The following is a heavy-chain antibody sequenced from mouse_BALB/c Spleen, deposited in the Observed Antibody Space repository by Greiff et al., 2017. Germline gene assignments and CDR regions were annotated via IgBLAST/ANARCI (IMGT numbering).Heavy chain of an antibody. V-gene: IGHV1-80*01. J-gene: IGHJ1*01. CDR2: IYPGDGDT. Sequence: VQLQQSGAELVRPGSSVKISCKASGYAFSSYWMNWVKQRPGQGLEWIGQIYPGDGDTNYNGKFKGKATLTADKSSSTAYMQLSSLTSEDSAVYFCARDYYGMSEGWYFDVWGAGTTVTVSS. D-gene: IGHD1-1*01. CDR1: GYAFSSYW. CDR3: ARDYYGMSEGWYFDV.